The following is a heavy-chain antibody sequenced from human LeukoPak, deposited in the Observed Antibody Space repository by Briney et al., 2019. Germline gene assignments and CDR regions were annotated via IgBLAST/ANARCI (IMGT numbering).Heavy chain of an antibody. Sequence: GGSLRLSCAASGFTFNTYGMHWVRQAPGKGLEWVSSISHNGANTYYADSVKGRFTISRDNSKSTVYLQMHSLRAEDTALYYCAKRNTGSYSDFFDFWGQGTRVTVSS. CDR1: GFTFNTYG. CDR2: ISHNGANT. D-gene: IGHD1-26*01. V-gene: IGHV3-23*01. J-gene: IGHJ4*02. CDR3: AKRNTGSYSDFFDF.